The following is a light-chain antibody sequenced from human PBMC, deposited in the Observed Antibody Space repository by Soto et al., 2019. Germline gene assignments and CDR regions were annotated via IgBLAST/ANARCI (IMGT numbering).Light chain of an antibody. J-gene: IGKJ1*01. CDR2: AAS. Sequence: DIQMTPSPSTLSASVGDRVTITCRASQSISRWLAWYQQKPGKAPKLLIYAASSLQSGVPSRFSGIGSGTDVTLTISSLQNEDVATYDGQQRYSTTRTFGQGTKVDIK. CDR3: QQRYSTTRT. V-gene: IGKV1-39*01. CDR1: QSISRW.